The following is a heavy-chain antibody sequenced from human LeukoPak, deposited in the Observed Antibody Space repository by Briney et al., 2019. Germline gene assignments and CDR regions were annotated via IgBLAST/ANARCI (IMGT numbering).Heavy chain of an antibody. J-gene: IGHJ6*03. CDR3: ARAYGTNGYYYYYYMDV. Sequence: SETLSLTCTVSGGSISSYYWSWIRQPPGKGLEWIGYIYYSGSTNYNPSLKSRVTISVDTSKNQFSLKLSSVTAADTAVYYCARAYGTNGYYYYYYMDVWGKGTTVTVSS. V-gene: IGHV4-59*01. CDR1: GGSISSYY. D-gene: IGHD2-8*01. CDR2: IYYSGST.